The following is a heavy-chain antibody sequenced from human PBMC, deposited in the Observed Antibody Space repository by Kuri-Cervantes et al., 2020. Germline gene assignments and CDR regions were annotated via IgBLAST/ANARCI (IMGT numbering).Heavy chain of an antibody. Sequence: ASVTVSCKASGYTFVTYGFTWVRQAPGQGLEWMGWIYTYNGNTNYAQNFQGRVTMTTDTSTSTAYMQLRSLRSADTAVYYRARGYNWNDADLDYWGQGTLVTVSS. CDR2: IYTYNGNT. CDR1: GYTFVTYG. D-gene: IGHD1-20*01. CDR3: ARGYNWNDADLDY. V-gene: IGHV1-18*01. J-gene: IGHJ4*02.